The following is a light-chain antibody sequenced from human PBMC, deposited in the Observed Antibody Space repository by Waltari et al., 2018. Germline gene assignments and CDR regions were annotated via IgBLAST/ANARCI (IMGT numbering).Light chain of an antibody. Sequence: QSALTQPASVSGSPGQSITISCTGTSSDVGGYNYVSWYQQHPGKAPKLMIYDVSNPPSGVSNRFSGSKSGNTASLTISGLQAEDEADYYCSSYTSSSPWVFGGGTKLTVL. CDR1: SSDVGGYNY. J-gene: IGLJ3*02. CDR2: DVS. CDR3: SSYTSSSPWV. V-gene: IGLV2-14*01.